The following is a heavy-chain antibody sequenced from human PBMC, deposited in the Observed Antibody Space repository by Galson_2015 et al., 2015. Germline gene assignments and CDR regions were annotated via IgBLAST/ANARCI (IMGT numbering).Heavy chain of an antibody. CDR2: INDDGDVT. CDR3: ARVRCYTWGSPWSFEF. V-gene: IGHV3-64*02. CDR1: GFIFSNYS. Sequence: SLRVSCEASGFIFSNYSMHWVRQAPGQGPEHVSAINDDGDVTHYVDSVKGRFTISRDNSKTTIYLQMTSLGAEDMAVTYCARVRCYTWGSPWSFEFWGRGTPVTVSS. D-gene: IGHD2-2*02. J-gene: IGHJ2*01.